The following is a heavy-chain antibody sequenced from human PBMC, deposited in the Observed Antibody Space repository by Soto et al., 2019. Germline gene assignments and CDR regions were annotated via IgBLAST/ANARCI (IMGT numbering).Heavy chain of an antibody. D-gene: IGHD3-10*01. CDR3: AKPTSYYGSGSYSSYYYYYYGMDV. CDR1: GFTFLNFA. J-gene: IGHJ6*02. V-gene: IGHV3-23*01. Sequence: GGSLKLSCAATGFTFLNFAMSWVRKAPGKGLEWVSAISGSGGSTYYVDSVKGRFTISRDNSKNTLYLQMNSLRAEDTAVYYCAKPTSYYGSGSYSSYYYYYYGMDVWGQGT. CDR2: ISGSGGST.